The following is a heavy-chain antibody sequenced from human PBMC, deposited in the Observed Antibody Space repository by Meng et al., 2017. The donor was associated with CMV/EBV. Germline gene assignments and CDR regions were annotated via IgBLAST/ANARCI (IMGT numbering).Heavy chain of an antibody. CDR1: GFTFSSYA. D-gene: IGHD6-13*01. CDR3: ARDGYSSSWYGPGYYYYYYGMDV. J-gene: IGHJ6*02. Sequence: GGSLRLSCAASGFTFSSYAMHWVRQAPGKGLEWVAVISYDGSNKYYADSVKGRFTISRDNSKNTLYPQMNSLRAEDTAVYYCARDGYSSSWYGPGYYYYYYGMDVWGQGTTVTVSS. V-gene: IGHV3-30-3*01. CDR2: ISYDGSNK.